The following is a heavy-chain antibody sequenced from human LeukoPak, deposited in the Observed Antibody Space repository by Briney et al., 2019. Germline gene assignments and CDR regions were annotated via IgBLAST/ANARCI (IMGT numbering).Heavy chain of an antibody. CDR2: IIPIFGTA. D-gene: IGHD3-10*01. CDR3: ASLGVVRGVTIDY. CDR1: GGTFSSYA. V-gene: IGHV1-69*06. Sequence: SVKVSCKASGGTFSSYAISWVRRAPGQGLEWMGGIIPIFGTANYAQKFQGRVTITADKSTSTAYMELSSLRSEDTAVYYCASLGVVRGVTIDYWGQGTLVTVSS. J-gene: IGHJ4*02.